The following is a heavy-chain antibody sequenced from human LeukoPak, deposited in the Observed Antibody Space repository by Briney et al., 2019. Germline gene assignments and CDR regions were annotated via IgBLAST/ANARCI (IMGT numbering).Heavy chain of an antibody. Sequence: KPGESLQISCKSFGDKFSTQWIGWVRQMPGKGLEWMGIIYPRDSDTIYSPTFQGQVSISVDKSISTAFLQWSNVKASDTAMYFCATTLGSGPYMTFDSWGQGTLVTVSA. V-gene: IGHV5-51*01. CDR1: GDKFSTQW. CDR2: IYPRDSDT. CDR3: ATTLGSGPYMTFDS. D-gene: IGHD3-10*01. J-gene: IGHJ4*02.